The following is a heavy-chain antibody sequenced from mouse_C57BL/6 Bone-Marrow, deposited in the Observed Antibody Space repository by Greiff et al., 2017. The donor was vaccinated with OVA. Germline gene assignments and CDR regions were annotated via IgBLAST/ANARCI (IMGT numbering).Heavy chain of an antibody. CDR3: ARPLYGSSYGDYAMDY. CDR2: IHPNSGST. D-gene: IGHD1-1*01. V-gene: IGHV1-64*01. Sequence: QVQLKQSGAELVKPGASVKLSCKASGYTFTSYWMHWVKQRPGQGLEWIGMIHPNSGSTNYNEKFKSKATLTVDKSSSTAYMQLSSLTSEDSAVYYCARPLYGSSYGDYAMDYWGQGTSVTVSS. J-gene: IGHJ4*01. CDR1: GYTFTSYW.